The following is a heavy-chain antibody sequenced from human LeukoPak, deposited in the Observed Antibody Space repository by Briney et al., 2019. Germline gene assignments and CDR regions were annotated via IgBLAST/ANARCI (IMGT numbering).Heavy chain of an antibody. CDR2: INPNSGGT. CDR3: AREASGLERDY. Sequence: ASVKVSCKASGYTFTGYYMHWVRQAPGQGLEWMGWINPNSGGTNYAQKFQGRVTMTRDTSISTAYMELRSLRSDDTAVYYCAREASGLERDYWGQGTLVTVSS. D-gene: IGHD3-10*01. J-gene: IGHJ4*02. CDR1: GYTFTGYY. V-gene: IGHV1-2*02.